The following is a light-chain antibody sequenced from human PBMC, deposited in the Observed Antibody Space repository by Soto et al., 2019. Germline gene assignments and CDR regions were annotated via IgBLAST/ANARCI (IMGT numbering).Light chain of an antibody. CDR1: SSNIGAGYD. CDR3: QSYDSSLSGYYV. J-gene: IGLJ1*01. Sequence: QSVLTQPPLVSGAPGQRVTISCTGSSSNIGAGYDVHWYQQLPGTAPKLLIYGNSNRPSGVPDRFSGSKSGTSASLAITGLQAEYEADYYCQSYDSSLSGYYVFGTGTKVTVL. CDR2: GNS. V-gene: IGLV1-40*01.